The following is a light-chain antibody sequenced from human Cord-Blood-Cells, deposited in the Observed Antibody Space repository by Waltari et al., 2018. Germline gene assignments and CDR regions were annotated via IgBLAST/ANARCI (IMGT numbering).Light chain of an antibody. V-gene: IGLV2-14*01. J-gene: IGLJ1*01. CDR3: SSYTSSSTLV. Sequence: QSALTPPASVSGSPGHSITISCTGTRSDVGGYNYVSWYQQHPGKAPKLMIYEVSNRPSGVSNRFSGSKSGNTASLTISGLQAEDEADYYCSSYTSSSTLVFGTGTKVTVL. CDR1: RSDVGGYNY. CDR2: EVS.